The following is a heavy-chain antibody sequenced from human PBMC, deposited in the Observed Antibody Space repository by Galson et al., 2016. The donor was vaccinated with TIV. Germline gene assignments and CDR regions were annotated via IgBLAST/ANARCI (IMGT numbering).Heavy chain of an antibody. J-gene: IGHJ6*02. D-gene: IGHD4-17*01. V-gene: IGHV1-2*04. CDR3: ARIVYGSCALDV. CDR1: GYTFTGNY. CDR2: INPKSGDT. Sequence: SVKVSCKASGYTFTGNYMHWVRQAPGQGLEWMGWINPKSGDTSYAQKFQDWVKMTGDMSISTVYMELSRLRSDDTAVYYCARIVYGSCALDVWGQGTTVTVSS.